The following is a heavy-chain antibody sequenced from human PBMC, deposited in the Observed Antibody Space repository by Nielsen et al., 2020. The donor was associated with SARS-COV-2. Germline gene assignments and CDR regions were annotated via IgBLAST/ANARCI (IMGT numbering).Heavy chain of an antibody. Sequence: GGSLRLSCRASGLIFGTYGMHWVRQAPGKGLEWVAGIRYDGSNENYAESVKGRFTISRDNSNNTLFLQMDSLTADDTAVYFCARLSNFWSGYNDYWGQGTLVIVSS. D-gene: IGHD3-3*01. CDR1: GLIFGTYG. V-gene: IGHV3-33*01. CDR3: ARLSNFWSGYNDY. CDR2: IRYDGSNE. J-gene: IGHJ4*02.